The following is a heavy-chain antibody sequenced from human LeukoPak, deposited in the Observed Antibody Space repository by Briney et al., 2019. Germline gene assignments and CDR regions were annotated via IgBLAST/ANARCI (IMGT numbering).Heavy chain of an antibody. Sequence: SETLSLTCAVYGGSFSGYYWSWIRQPPGKGLEWIGEINHSGSTYYNPSLKSRVTISVDTSKNQFSLKLSSVTAADTAVYYCAREQWLEPLDYWGQGTLVTVSS. CDR2: INHSGST. V-gene: IGHV4-34*01. CDR1: GGSFSGYY. D-gene: IGHD6-19*01. CDR3: AREQWLEPLDY. J-gene: IGHJ4*02.